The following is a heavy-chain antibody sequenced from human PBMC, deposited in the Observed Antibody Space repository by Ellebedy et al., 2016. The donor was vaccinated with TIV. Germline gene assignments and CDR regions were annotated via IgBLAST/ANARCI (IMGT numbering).Heavy chain of an antibody. V-gene: IGHV3-30-3*01. J-gene: IGHJ4*02. D-gene: IGHD6-19*01. CDR2: LSFDGSSV. CDR3: ARDLDKSSGWYGGAAY. Sequence: GESLKISCTASGFTVSGGWMNWVRQAPGKGLEWVAVLSFDGSSVFYADSVKGRFTISRDNSMTTLYLEMNSLRAEDTAVYYCARDLDKSSGWYGGAAYWGQGTLVTVSS. CDR1: GFTVSGGW.